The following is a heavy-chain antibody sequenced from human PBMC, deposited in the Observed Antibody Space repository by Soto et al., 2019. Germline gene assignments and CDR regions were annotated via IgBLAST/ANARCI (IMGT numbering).Heavy chain of an antibody. V-gene: IGHV4-30-2*01. Sequence: QLQLQESGSGLVKPSQTLSLTCAVSGGSISSGGYSWSWIRQPPGQGLEWIGYIYHSGSTYYNPYLESRVTISVDRSKNQSSLKLSSVTAVDTAVYYCDRGGKTVTTFDYWGQGTLVTVSS. CDR1: GGSISSGGYS. J-gene: IGHJ4*02. CDR3: DRGGKTVTTFDY. CDR2: IYHSGST. D-gene: IGHD4-17*01.